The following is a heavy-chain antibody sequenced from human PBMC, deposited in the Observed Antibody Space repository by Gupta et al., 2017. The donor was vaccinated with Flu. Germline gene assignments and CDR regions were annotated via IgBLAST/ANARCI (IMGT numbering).Heavy chain of an antibody. J-gene: IGHJ4*02. V-gene: IGHV3-73*01. CDR2: IRSKSNNYAT. Sequence: FTFSGSAMHWVRQASGKGLEWVGRIRSKSNNYATAYAVSVKGRFTISRDDSENMTYLQMNSLKTEDTAVYYCLRHAFDSSGDHFDDWGQGTLVTVSS. D-gene: IGHD3-22*01. CDR1: FTFSGSA. CDR3: LRHAFDSSGDHFDD.